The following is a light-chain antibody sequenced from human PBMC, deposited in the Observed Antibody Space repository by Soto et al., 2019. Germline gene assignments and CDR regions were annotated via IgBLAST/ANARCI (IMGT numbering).Light chain of an antibody. Sequence: IQRTKSPSTLSASVGDRVTMTCRASQSISSWLAWYQQKPGKAPKLLIYDASSLESGVPSRFSGSGSGTEFTLTITSLQPEDLTTYYCLHAFNYPLTFGGGTKVDI. V-gene: IGKV1-5*01. CDR1: QSISSW. J-gene: IGKJ4*01. CDR3: LHAFNYPLT. CDR2: DAS.